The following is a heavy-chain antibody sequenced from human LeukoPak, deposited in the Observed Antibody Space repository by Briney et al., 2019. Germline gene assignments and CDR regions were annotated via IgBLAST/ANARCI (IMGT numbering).Heavy chain of an antibody. D-gene: IGHD3-3*01. CDR2: FDPEDGEA. CDR1: GDTPFELS. CDR3: ARSFYDPYYFYMDV. J-gene: IGHJ6*03. Sequence: ASVKVSCKVSGDTPFELSIHWVRQAPGKGPEWMGTFDPEDGEAIYAQRFQGRVTMTEDTSRETAYMELTSLRSEDTAVYYCARSFYDPYYFYMDVWGKGTTVTVSS. V-gene: IGHV1-24*01.